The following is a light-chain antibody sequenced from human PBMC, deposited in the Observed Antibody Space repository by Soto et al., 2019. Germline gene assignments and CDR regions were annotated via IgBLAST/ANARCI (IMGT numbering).Light chain of an antibody. CDR1: QSVRSY. CDR3: QQRSNWTGT. V-gene: IGKV3-11*01. J-gene: IGKJ1*01. CDR2: DAS. Sequence: EIVLTQSPATLSLSPGERATLSGRASQSVRSYLAWYPQKPGQAPRLLIYDASNRDTGIPARFSGSGSGTDFTRTISSLEPEDVEVYYCQQRSNWTGTFGQGTKVDI.